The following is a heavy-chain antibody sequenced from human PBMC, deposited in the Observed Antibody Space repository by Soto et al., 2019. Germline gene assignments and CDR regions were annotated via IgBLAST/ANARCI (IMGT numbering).Heavy chain of an antibody. D-gene: IGHD6-13*01. CDR2: ISYDGSNK. CDR3: ATGRTSKQQLVTSYAFDDDRDDFDY. CDR1: GFTFSSYG. Sequence: GGSLRLSCAASGFTFSSYGMHWVRQAPGKGLEWVAVISYDGSNKYYADSVKGRFTISRDNSKNTLYLQMNSLRAEDTAVYYCATGRTSKQQLVTSYAFDDDRDDFDYWSQGTLVTVSS. J-gene: IGHJ4*02. V-gene: IGHV3-30*03.